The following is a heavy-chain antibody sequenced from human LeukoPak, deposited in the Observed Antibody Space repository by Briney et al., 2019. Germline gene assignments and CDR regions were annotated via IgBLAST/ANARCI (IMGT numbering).Heavy chain of an antibody. CDR2: INPNSGGT. CDR1: GYTFTGYY. V-gene: IGHV1-2*02. D-gene: IGHD3-9*01. CDR3: ARVLRYFDWPSSPPGYYYMDV. J-gene: IGHJ6*03. Sequence: GASVKVSCKASGYTFTGYYMHWVRQAPGQGLEWMGWINPNSGGTNYAQKFQGRVTMTRDTSISTAYMELSRLRSDDTAVYYCARVLRYFDWPSSPPGYYYMDVWGKGTTVTVSS.